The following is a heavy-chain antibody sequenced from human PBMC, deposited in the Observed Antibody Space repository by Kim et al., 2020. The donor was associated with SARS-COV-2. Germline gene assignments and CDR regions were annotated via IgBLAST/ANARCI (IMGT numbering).Heavy chain of an antibody. Sequence: GGSLRLSCAASGFTFRSYAMSWVRQVPGKGLEWVSAITDSGDSTWYADSVKGRFTISRDNSKNTLYLQMNSLRAEDTAVYYCTKGSRASRPYYFDYWGQGTLVTVPS. CDR2: ITDSGDST. D-gene: IGHD1-26*01. V-gene: IGHV3-23*01. CDR3: TKGSRASRPYYFDY. J-gene: IGHJ4*02. CDR1: GFTFRSYA.